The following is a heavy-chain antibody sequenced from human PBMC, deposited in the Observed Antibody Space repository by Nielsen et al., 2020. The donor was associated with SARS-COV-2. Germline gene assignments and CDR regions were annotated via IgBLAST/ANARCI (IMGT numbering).Heavy chain of an antibody. V-gene: IGHV4-61*02. Sequence: SETLSLTCSVSGGPISSSSYYWTWIRQPAGKGLEWIGRVFATGSTDYNPSLKSRVTISIDTSKNQFSLNLRFVTAADTAVYYCARDCSCGLGSSPSYYFDYWGQGTLVTVSS. D-gene: IGHD7-27*01. CDR1: GGPISSSSYY. CDR2: VFATGST. J-gene: IGHJ4*02. CDR3: ARDCSCGLGSSPSYYFDY.